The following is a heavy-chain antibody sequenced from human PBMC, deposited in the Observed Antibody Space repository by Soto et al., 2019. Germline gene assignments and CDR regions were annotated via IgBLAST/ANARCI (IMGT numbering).Heavy chain of an antibody. CDR1: GASISNFY. J-gene: IGHJ4*02. CDR2: PYTRGTT. CDR3: AKGGTYYFDS. Sequence: SETLSLTCSVSGASISNFYWSWIRQSAGKGLEWIGRPYTRGTTDYNPSLKSRVTMSIDTSKNRVSLSLTSVTAADTAVYYCAKGGTYYFDSWGQGIVVTVSS. V-gene: IGHV4-4*07. D-gene: IGHD3-16*01.